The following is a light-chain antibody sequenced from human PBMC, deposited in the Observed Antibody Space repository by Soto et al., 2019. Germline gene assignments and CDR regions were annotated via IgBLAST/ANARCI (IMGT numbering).Light chain of an antibody. CDR1: QSVLSSSNNKNY. J-gene: IGKJ1*01. Sequence: DIVMTQSPDSLAVPLGERATINCKSSQSVLSSSNNKNYLAWYQQKPGQPPKLLIYWASTRESGVPDRFSGSGSGTDLTLTITSLQAEDVAVYYCQQYYSTPDFGQGTKVEIK. CDR3: QQYYSTPD. V-gene: IGKV4-1*01. CDR2: WAS.